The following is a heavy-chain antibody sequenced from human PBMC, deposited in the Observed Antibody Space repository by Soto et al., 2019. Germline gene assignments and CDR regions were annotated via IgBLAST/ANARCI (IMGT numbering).Heavy chain of an antibody. Sequence: EVQLLESGGGLVQPGGSLRLSCAASAFTFSSYAMSWVRQAPGKGLEWVSVISGSGGSTYYADSVKGRFTISRDNSKNTLYLQMNSLRAEDTAVYYCAKERGVLRYVDWLSPYEDWGQGTLVTVSS. CDR3: AKERGVLRYVDWLSPYED. J-gene: IGHJ4*02. CDR2: ISGSGGST. D-gene: IGHD3-9*01. V-gene: IGHV3-23*01. CDR1: AFTFSSYA.